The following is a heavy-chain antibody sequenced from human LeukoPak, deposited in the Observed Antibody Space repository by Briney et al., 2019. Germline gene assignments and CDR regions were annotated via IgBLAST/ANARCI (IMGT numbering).Heavy chain of an antibody. CDR3: ARGSDY. D-gene: IGHD6-6*01. CDR2: IYYSGST. Sequence: SETLYLTCAVSGYSISSGYYWGWIRQPPGKGLEWIGSIYYSGSTYYNPSLKSRVTISVDTSKNQFSLKLSSVTAADTAVYYCARGSDYWGQGTLVTVSS. V-gene: IGHV4-38-2*01. J-gene: IGHJ4*02. CDR1: GYSISSGYY.